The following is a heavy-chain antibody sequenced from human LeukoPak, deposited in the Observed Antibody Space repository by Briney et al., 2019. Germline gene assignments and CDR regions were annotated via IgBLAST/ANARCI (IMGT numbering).Heavy chain of an antibody. Sequence: PSETLSLTCTVSGGSISSYYWSWIRQPPGKGLEWIGYIYYSGSTNYNPSLKSRVTISVDTSKNQFSLKLSSVTAADTAVYYCARGRPGYVWGSYRAFDYWGQGTLVTVSS. D-gene: IGHD3-16*02. CDR2: IYYSGST. CDR1: GGSISSYY. V-gene: IGHV4-59*12. CDR3: ARGRPGYVWGSYRAFDY. J-gene: IGHJ4*02.